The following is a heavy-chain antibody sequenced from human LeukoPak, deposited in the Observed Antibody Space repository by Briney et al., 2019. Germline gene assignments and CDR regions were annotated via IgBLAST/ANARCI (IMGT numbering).Heavy chain of an antibody. CDR3: ARQVRNY. D-gene: IGHD1-14*01. V-gene: IGHV3-23*01. CDR1: GVTLSSYA. J-gene: IGHJ4*02. CDR2: ICGSGGST. Sequence: GGSLRLSCAASGVTLSSYAMSSGRAAPGTGLERVSAICGSGGSTYYADSVKGRFTISRDNSKNTLYLQMNSLRAEDTAVYYCARQVRNYWGQGTLVTVSS.